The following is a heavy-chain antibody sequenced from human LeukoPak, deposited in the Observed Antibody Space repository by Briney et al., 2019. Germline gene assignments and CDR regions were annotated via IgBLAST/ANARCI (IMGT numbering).Heavy chain of an antibody. J-gene: IGHJ4*02. V-gene: IGHV4-59*01. Sequence: SETLSLTCTVSGGSISSYYWSWIRQPPGKGLEWIGYIYYSGSTNYNPSLKSRVTISVDTSKNQFSLNLSSVTAADTAVYYCARASKAYSSFDYWGQGTLVTVSS. CDR1: GGSISSYY. D-gene: IGHD5-18*01. CDR2: IYYSGST. CDR3: ARASKAYSSFDY.